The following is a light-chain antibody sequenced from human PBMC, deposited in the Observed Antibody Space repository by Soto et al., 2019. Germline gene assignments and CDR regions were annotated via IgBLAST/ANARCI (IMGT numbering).Light chain of an antibody. CDR2: DVN. J-gene: IGLJ2*01. Sequence: QSALTQPPSASGSPGQSVTISCTGTSSDVGGYNYVSWYRQHPGKAPQLIIYDVNKRPSGVPDRFSGSKSVTRDSLTVSGFQAEDEAEDVCNSEGGANDNVVFGGGTKLTVL. CDR1: SSDVGGYNY. V-gene: IGLV2-8*01. CDR3: NSEGGANDNVV.